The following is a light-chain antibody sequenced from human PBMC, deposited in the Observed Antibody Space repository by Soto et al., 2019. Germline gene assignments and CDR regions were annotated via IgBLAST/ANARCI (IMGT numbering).Light chain of an antibody. V-gene: IGKV1-39*01. J-gene: IGKJ3*01. Sequence: DIQMTQSPSSLSASVGDRVTITCQASQSISSYLNWYQQKPGKAPKLLIYAASSLQSGVPSRFSGSGSGTDFTLTISSLQPEDFATYYCQQSYSTPRGFTFGPGTKVDIK. CDR2: AAS. CDR3: QQSYSTPRGFT. CDR1: QSISSY.